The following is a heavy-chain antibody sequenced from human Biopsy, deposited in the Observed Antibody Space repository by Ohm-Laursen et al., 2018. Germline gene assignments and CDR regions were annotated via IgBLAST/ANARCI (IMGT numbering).Heavy chain of an antibody. V-gene: IGHV4-59*11. Sequence: GTLSLTCTVSGGSFSGHYWTWIRQPPGQGLEWIGHISHTGYTSYKSSLKSRVTISLDTSRKHFSLRLTSLAAADTAVYYCARGSNEYGGLYFPHWGQGTLVTVSS. D-gene: IGHD4-23*01. CDR2: ISHTGYT. CDR1: GGSFSGHY. J-gene: IGHJ1*01. CDR3: ARGSNEYGGLYFPH.